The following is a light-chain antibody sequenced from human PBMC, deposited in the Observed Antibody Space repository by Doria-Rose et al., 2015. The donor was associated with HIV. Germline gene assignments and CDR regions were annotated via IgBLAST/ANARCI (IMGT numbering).Light chain of an antibody. CDR1: QSFSSTY. Sequence: EIVMTPSPGTLSLSPGERATLSCRASQSFSSTYLAWYQQKPGQAPSLLIYDGSTRATGIPDRFSASGSGTDLTLTINRLELEDFALYYCHQYGTSWTFGQGTKAEI. CDR2: DGS. CDR3: HQYGTSWT. J-gene: IGKJ1*01. V-gene: IGKV3-20*01.